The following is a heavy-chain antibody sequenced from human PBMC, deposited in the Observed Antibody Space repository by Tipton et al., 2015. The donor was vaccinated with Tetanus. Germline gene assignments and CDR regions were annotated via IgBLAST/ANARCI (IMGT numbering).Heavy chain of an antibody. CDR1: GFTFDDYA. CDR2: IDWHGGRI. V-gene: IGHV3-9*01. Sequence: SLRLSCAASGFTFDDYAMHWVRQTPGKGLEWVSAIDWHGGRIGYADSVKGRFTISRDNAKKSLYLQMTSLGAEDTALYYCAKDAYDYGDYRGIFDFWGQGTLVTVSS. D-gene: IGHD4-17*01. CDR3: AKDAYDYGDYRGIFDF. J-gene: IGHJ4*02.